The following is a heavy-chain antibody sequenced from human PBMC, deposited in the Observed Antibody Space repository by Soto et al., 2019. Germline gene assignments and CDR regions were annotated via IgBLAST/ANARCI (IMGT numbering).Heavy chain of an antibody. CDR1: GGYISNGGYF. V-gene: IGHV4-31*03. D-gene: IGHD3-22*01. CDR2: IYYTGSA. CDR3: ARGSFEYSDSSGLFVGAFDV. J-gene: IGHJ3*01. Sequence: QVQLQESGPGLVRPSQTLPLTCTVSGGYISNGGYFWSWIRHHPGKGLEWIGYIYYTGSAFYNPSLKSRLNMSVDTSKNHCSLKLSSVTAADTAVYYCARGSFEYSDSSGLFVGAFDVWGQGTMVTVSS.